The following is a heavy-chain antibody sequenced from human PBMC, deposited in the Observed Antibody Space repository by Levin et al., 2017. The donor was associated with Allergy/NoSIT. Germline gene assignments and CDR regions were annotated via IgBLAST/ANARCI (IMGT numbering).Heavy chain of an antibody. D-gene: IGHD5-24*01. CDR1: GYSFTDYY. J-gene: IGHJ4*02. CDR3: ARSDDGFSTTTYDY. Sequence: ASVKVSCKTSGYSFTDYYIHWVRQAPGQGLEWLGWSNPYSGDTNYAQNFQGWVTMTRDTSISTAYMELRRLRSDDTAVYYCARSDDGFSTTTYDYWGQGTLVTVSS. V-gene: IGHV1-2*04. CDR2: SNPYSGDT.